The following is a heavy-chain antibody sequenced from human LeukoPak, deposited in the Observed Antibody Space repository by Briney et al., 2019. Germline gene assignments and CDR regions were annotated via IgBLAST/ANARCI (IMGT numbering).Heavy chain of an antibody. J-gene: IGHJ4*02. Sequence: GGSLRLSCAASGFTVSSNYMSWVRQAPGKGLEWVSVIYSGGSTYYADSVKGRFTISRDNSKNTLYLQMNSLRAEDTAVYYCARDCSGGSCYPGDYWGQGTLVTVSS. CDR2: IYSGGST. V-gene: IGHV3-66*01. CDR3: ARDCSGGSCYPGDY. D-gene: IGHD2-15*01. CDR1: GFTVSSNY.